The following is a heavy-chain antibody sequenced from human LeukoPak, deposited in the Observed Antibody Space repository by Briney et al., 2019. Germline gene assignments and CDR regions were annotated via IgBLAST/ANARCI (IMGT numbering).Heavy chain of an antibody. CDR1: AYTFTTYY. J-gene: IGHJ4*02. D-gene: IGHD1-7*01. Sequence: GASVKVSCKASAYTFTTYYMHWVRQAPGQGLEWVGIINPRGGSTTYAQKFQGRVTMTRDTSTSTVYMELSSLKSDDTAVYYCARGGGPGNYPFDFWGQGTLVTVSS. CDR3: ARGGGPGNYPFDF. CDR2: INPRGGST. V-gene: IGHV1-46*01.